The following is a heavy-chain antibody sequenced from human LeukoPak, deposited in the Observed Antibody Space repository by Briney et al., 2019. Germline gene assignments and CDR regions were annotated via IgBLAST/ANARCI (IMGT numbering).Heavy chain of an antibody. D-gene: IGHD1-26*01. CDR3: PRDKIEGGSHRD. J-gene: IGHJ4*02. CDR2: IYYSGST. V-gene: IGHV4-59*01. Sequence: SETLSLTCTVSGGSISSYYWSWIRQPPGKGLEWIGYIYYSGSTNYNPSLKSRVTISVDTSKNQFSLKLSSVTAADTAVYYCPRDKIEGGSHRDWGQGTLVTVSS. CDR1: GGSISSYY.